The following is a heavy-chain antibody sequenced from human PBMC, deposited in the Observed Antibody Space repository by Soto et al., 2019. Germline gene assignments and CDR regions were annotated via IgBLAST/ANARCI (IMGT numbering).Heavy chain of an antibody. Sequence: QVQLVESGGGVVQPGRSLRLSCAASGFTFSSYAMHWVRQAPGKGLEWVAVISYDGSNKYYADSVKGRFTISRDNSKNSLYLKRNSLRAEDTAVYYCARAEDGYNFGYWGQGTLVTVSS. CDR3: ARAEDGYNFGY. J-gene: IGHJ4*02. D-gene: IGHD5-12*01. CDR2: ISYDGSNK. V-gene: IGHV3-30-3*01. CDR1: GFTFSSYA.